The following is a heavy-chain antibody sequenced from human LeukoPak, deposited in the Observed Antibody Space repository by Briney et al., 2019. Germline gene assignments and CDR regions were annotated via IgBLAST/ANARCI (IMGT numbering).Heavy chain of an antibody. CDR2: VSSSGSTI. Sequence: HTGGSLRLSCAASGFTLSNAWMNWVRQAPGKGLEWVSYVSSSGSTIYYADSVKGRFTISRDNAKNSLYLQMNSLRAEDTAVYYCARVIVVVTGNYMDVWGKGTTVTISS. CDR3: ARVIVVVTGNYMDV. CDR1: GFTLSNAW. V-gene: IGHV3-48*04. D-gene: IGHD2-21*02. J-gene: IGHJ6*03.